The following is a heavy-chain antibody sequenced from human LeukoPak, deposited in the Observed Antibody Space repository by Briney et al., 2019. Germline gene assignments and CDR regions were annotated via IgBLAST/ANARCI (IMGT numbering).Heavy chain of an antibody. CDR3: AKDSGYYRLFDY. J-gene: IGHJ4*02. V-gene: IGHV3-30-3*01. CDR1: GFTFSSYA. D-gene: IGHD3-22*01. CDR2: ISYDGSNK. Sequence: GGSLRLSCAASGFTFSSYAMHWVRQAPGKGLEWVAVISYDGSNKYYADSVKGRFTISRDNSKNTLYLQMNSLRAEDTAVYYCAKDSGYYRLFDYWGQGTLVTVSS.